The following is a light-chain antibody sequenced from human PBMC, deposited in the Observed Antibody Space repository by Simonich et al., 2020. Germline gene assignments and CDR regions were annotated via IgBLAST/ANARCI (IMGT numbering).Light chain of an antibody. CDR1: QSVSSSY. V-gene: IGKV3D-20*01. J-gene: IGKJ1*01. Sequence: EIVLTQSPGTLSLSPGERATLPCRASQSVSSSYLVWYQQKPGLAPRLLIYDASSRATGSPDRFRGRGSGTDFTLTISRLEPEDFAVYYGQQYGSSPWTFGQGTKVEIK. CDR2: DAS. CDR3: QQYGSSPWT.